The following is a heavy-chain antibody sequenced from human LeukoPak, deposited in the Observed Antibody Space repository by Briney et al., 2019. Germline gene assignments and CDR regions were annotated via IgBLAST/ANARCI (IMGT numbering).Heavy chain of an antibody. CDR2: IYTSGST. Sequence: PSETLSLTCTVSGGSISSGSYYWSWIRQPAGKGLEWIGRIYTSGSTNYNPSLKSRVTISVDTSKNHFSLKVTSVTAADTAMYYCARGHDSGAHYPSHFDLWGRGTLVTVSS. J-gene: IGHJ2*01. V-gene: IGHV4-61*02. D-gene: IGHD3-22*01. CDR1: GGSISSGSYY. CDR3: ARGHDSGAHYPSHFDL.